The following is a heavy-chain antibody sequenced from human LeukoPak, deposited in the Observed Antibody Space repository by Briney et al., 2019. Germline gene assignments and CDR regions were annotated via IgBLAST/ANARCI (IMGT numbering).Heavy chain of an antibody. D-gene: IGHD6-13*01. CDR1: GFTFDDYA. Sequence: GGSLRLSCAASGFTFDDYAMHWVRQAPGKGLEWVSGISWNSGSIGYADSVKGRFTISRDNAKNSLYLQMNSLRAEHTALYYCAKDMGSSWYNAFDIWGQGTMVTVSS. CDR2: ISWNSGSI. V-gene: IGHV3-9*01. CDR3: AKDMGSSWYNAFDI. J-gene: IGHJ3*02.